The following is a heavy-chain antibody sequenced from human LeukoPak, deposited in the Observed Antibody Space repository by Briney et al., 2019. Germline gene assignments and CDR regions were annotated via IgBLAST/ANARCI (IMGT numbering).Heavy chain of an antibody. Sequence: GGSLRLSCAASGFTLSRYWMTWVRQAPGKGLEWVANTNQDGTERHHVDPVKGRSTISRDNAKNSLYLQMNTLRAEDTAVYYCVRDMDVWGQGTTVTVSS. CDR2: TNQDGTER. J-gene: IGHJ6*02. V-gene: IGHV3-7*05. CDR3: VRDMDV. CDR1: GFTLSRYW.